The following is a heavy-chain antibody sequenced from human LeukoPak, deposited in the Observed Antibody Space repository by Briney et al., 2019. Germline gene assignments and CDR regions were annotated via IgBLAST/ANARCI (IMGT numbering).Heavy chain of an antibody. CDR1: GGSISSDY. V-gene: IGHV4-59*01. D-gene: IGHD6-19*01. J-gene: IGHJ4*02. Sequence: PSETLSLTCTVSGGSISSDYWSWIRQPPGKGLEWIGYIYHSGSTNYNPSLKSRVTVSVDTSKNQFSLKLNSVTAADTAVYYCARSLSSAWYAYDYWGQGTLVTVSS. CDR3: ARSLSSAWYAYDY. CDR2: IYHSGST.